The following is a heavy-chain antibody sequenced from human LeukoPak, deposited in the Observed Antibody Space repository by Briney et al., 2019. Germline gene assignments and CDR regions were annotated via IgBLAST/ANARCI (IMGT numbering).Heavy chain of an antibody. CDR1: GYTFTGYY. V-gene: IGHV1-2*04. D-gene: IGHD3-10*01. Sequence: ASVKVSCKASGYTFTGYYMHWVRQAPGQGLEWMGWINPKSGGTNYAQKFQGWVTMTRDTSISTAYMELSRLRSDDTAVYYCARDRFTMVRGVIPNWFDPWGQGTLVTVSS. CDR2: INPKSGGT. J-gene: IGHJ5*02. CDR3: ARDRFTMVRGVIPNWFDP.